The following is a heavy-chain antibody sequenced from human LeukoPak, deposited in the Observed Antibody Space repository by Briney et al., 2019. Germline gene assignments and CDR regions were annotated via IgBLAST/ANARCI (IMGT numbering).Heavy chain of an antibody. CDR3: ARVDRLLYGDNYYYYMDV. D-gene: IGHD4-17*01. CDR2: IYTSGST. V-gene: IGHV4-4*07. J-gene: IGHJ6*03. Sequence: SETLSLTCTVSGGSISSYYWSWIRQPAGKGLEWIGLIYTSGSTNYNPSLKSRVTISVDTSKNQFSLKLSSVTAADTAVYYCARVDRLLYGDNYYYYMDVWGKGTTVTVSS. CDR1: GGSISSYY.